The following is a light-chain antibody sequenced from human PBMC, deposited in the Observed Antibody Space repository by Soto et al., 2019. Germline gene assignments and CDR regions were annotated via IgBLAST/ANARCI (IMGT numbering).Light chain of an antibody. V-gene: IGLV2-14*01. CDR3: SSFTSRVTFV. CDR2: EVT. CDR1: RSDVGAYNY. J-gene: IGLJ1*01. Sequence: QSALTQPASVSGSPGQAIAISGTGTRSDVGAYNYVSWYQQHPGKAPKLMISEVTNRPSGVSDRFSGSKSGNTASLTISGLQAEDEADYYCSSFTSRVTFVFGTGTKLTVL.